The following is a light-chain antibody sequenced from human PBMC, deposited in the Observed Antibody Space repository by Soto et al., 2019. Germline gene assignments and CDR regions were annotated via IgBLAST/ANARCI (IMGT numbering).Light chain of an antibody. V-gene: IGLV1-40*01. J-gene: IGLJ1*01. CDR2: GNN. CDR3: QSFDNSLSGSRV. CDR1: SSNIGAGYD. Sequence: QSALTQPPSVSGAPGQRVTISCTGSSSNIGAGYDVHWYQQLPGTAPKLLIYGNNNRPSGVPDRFSGSKSDTSASLAITGLQAEDEAEYYCQSFDNSLSGSRVFGTGTKVTVX.